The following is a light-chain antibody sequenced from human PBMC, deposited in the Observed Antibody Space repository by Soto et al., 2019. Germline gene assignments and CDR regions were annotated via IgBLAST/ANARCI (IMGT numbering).Light chain of an antibody. CDR3: QQYNTYPMT. CDR1: QTINSW. V-gene: IGKV1-5*03. Sequence: DVPMTQSPSTLSASVGDTVTITCRASQTINSWLAWYQHRPGKGPKLLIYKTSTVEGGVPLRFSGSGSGTEFTLTISSLQPADSATYYCQQYNTYPMTFGQGTKVEVK. CDR2: KTS. J-gene: IGKJ1*01.